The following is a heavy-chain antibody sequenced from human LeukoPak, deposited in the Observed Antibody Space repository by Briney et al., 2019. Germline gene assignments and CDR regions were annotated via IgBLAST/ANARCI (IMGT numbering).Heavy chain of an antibody. V-gene: IGHV4-59*12. CDR1: GGSISSYY. J-gene: IGHJ4*02. D-gene: IGHD3-10*02. Sequence: ASETLSLTCTVSGGSISSYYWSWIRQPPGKGLEWVGYIYYSGSTNYNPFLKSRVTISVDTSKNQFSLKLSSVTAADTAVYYCAMFGEPYYYFDYWGQGTLATVSS. CDR3: AMFGEPYYYFDY. CDR2: IYYSGST.